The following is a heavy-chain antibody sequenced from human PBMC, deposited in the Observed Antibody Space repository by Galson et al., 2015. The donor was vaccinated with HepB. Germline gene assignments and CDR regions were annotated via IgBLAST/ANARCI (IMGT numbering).Heavy chain of an antibody. CDR1: GFSLTTSGVG. Sequence: ALVKPTQTLTLTCTLSGFSLTTSGVGVGWIRQPPGKALEWLGIIYWDDDKRYSPSLKSRLTITKDTSKNQVVLTMTNMDPVDTGTYYCARVFCGGDCYYYFFDDWGQGTLVTVSS. CDR3: ARVFCGGDCYYYFFDD. CDR2: IYWDDDK. D-gene: IGHD2-21*02. V-gene: IGHV2-5*02. J-gene: IGHJ4*02.